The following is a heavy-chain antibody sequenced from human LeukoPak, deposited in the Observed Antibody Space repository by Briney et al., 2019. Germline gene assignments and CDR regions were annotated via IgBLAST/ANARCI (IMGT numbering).Heavy chain of an antibody. Sequence: GGSLRLSCAASGFTFSSYIINWVRQAPGKGLQWVSSISSTSSYINYADSVKGRFTISRDNAENSLYLEMNSLRVEDTAVYYCAKTGGRGDPFDYWGQGTLVTVS. D-gene: IGHD2-21*02. V-gene: IGHV3-21*01. CDR1: GFTFSSYI. CDR3: AKTGGRGDPFDY. J-gene: IGHJ4*02. CDR2: ISSTSSYI.